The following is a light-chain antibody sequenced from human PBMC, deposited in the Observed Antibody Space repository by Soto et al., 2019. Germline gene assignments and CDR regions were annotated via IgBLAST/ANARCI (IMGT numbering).Light chain of an antibody. Sequence: QLVLTQPRSVSGSPGQSVTISCTGTDSNIGFYNFVSWYQQHPDKAPHLVIYDVNKRPSGVPDRFSGSKSGNTASLTISGLQADDEADYYCCSYAGTYTYVFGIGTKLTVL. CDR3: CSYAGTYTYV. J-gene: IGLJ1*01. CDR1: DSNIGFYNF. V-gene: IGLV2-11*01. CDR2: DVN.